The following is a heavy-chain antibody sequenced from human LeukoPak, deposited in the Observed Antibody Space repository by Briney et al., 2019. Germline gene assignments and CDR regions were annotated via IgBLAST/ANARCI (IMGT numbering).Heavy chain of an antibody. CDR2: ISLDGTNK. J-gene: IGHJ4*02. Sequence: GGSLRLSCAASGFTFRNSTMHWVRQAPGKGLEWVAVISLDGTNKYYADSVKGRFTISRDDSKNTLYLQMNSLRAEDTAVYYCATGYSSSWSLKWGQGTLVTVSS. D-gene: IGHD6-13*01. V-gene: IGHV3-30*04. CDR1: GFTFRNST. CDR3: ATGYSSSWSLK.